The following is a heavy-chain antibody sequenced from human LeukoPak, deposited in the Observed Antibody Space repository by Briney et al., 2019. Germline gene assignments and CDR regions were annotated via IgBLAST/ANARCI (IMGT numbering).Heavy chain of an antibody. J-gene: IGHJ6*02. V-gene: IGHV4-59*01. CDR1: GGSISGYY. CDR2: IHYSGRA. CDR3: VRFGVNYDMDV. Sequence: SETLSLTCSVSGGSISGYYWTLVRQPPGKGLEWIGQIHYSGRADYNPSLKSRITMSVDTSRNQISLKLSSVTAADTAIYYCVRFGVNYDMDVRGQGTTVTVFS. D-gene: IGHD3-16*01.